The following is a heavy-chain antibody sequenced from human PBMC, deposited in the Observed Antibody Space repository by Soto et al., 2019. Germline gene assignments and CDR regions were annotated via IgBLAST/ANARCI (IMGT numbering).Heavy chain of an antibody. Sequence: GASVKVSCKASGYTFTSYYMHWVRQAPGQGLEWMGIINPSGGSTSYAQKFQGRVTMTRDTSTSTVYMELSSLRSEDTAVYYCARNTGYSSGWYIPYDIWGQGTMVTVSS. CDR1: GYTFTSYY. CDR3: ARNTGYSSGWYIPYDI. V-gene: IGHV1-46*03. CDR2: INPSGGST. D-gene: IGHD6-19*01. J-gene: IGHJ3*02.